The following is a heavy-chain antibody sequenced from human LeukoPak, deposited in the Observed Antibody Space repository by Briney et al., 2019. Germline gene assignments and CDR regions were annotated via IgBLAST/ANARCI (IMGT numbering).Heavy chain of an antibody. CDR2: ISYDGSNK. CDR1: GFTFSSYG. CDR3: ARGSSGWFDY. D-gene: IGHD6-19*01. Sequence: GGSLRLSCAASGFTFSSYGMHWVRQAPGKGLEWVAVISYDGSNKYYADSVKGRFTISRDNSKNTLYLQMNSLRADDTAVYYCARGSSGWFDYWGQGTLVTVSS. J-gene: IGHJ4*02. V-gene: IGHV3-30*03.